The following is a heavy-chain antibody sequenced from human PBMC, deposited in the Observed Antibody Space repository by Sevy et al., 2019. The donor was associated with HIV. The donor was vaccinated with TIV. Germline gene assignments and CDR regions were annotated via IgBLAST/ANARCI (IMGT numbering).Heavy chain of an antibody. CDR1: GFTFSSYA. Sequence: GGSLRLSCADSGFTFSSYAMRWVRQAPGKGLEWVAIISYDGSNKYYADSVKGRFTISRDNSKNTLYLQMNSLRAEDTAVYYCARGVGAGSGWYYFDYWGQGTLVTVSS. CDR2: ISYDGSNK. V-gene: IGHV3-30-3*01. D-gene: IGHD6-19*01. CDR3: ARGVGAGSGWYYFDY. J-gene: IGHJ4*02.